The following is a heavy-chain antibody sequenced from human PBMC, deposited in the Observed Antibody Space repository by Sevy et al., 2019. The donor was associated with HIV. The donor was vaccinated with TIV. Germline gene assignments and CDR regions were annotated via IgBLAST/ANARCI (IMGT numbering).Heavy chain of an antibody. Sequence: ASVKVSCKASDYTFSNFGFTWVRQAPGQGLEWMGWMRVGNGNANYARNLQGRVTMTTDTSTKTGYMELRSLRSDDTAVYFCAAVHDCTSTSCYGALWFDPWGQGTLVTVSS. V-gene: IGHV1-18*01. D-gene: IGHD2-2*01. CDR3: AAVHDCTSTSCYGALWFDP. J-gene: IGHJ5*02. CDR1: DYTFSNFG. CDR2: MRVGNGNA.